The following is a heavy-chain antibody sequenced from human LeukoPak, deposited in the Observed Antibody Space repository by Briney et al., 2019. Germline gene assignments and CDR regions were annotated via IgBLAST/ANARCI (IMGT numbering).Heavy chain of an antibody. J-gene: IGHJ4*02. V-gene: IGHV4-34*01. CDR2: INHSGST. D-gene: IGHD2-15*01. Sequence: EPSETLSLTCAVYGGSFSGYYWSWIRQPPGKGLEWIGEINHSGSTNYNPSLKSRVTISVDTSKNQFSLKLSSVTAADTAVYYCARLYYSGGSCYHFDYWGQGTLVTVSS. CDR1: GGSFSGYY. CDR3: ARLYYSGGSCYHFDY.